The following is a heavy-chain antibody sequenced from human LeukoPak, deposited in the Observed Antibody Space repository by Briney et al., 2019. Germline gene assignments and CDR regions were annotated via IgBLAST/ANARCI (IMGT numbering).Heavy chain of an antibody. CDR3: ARLRVLAASTSGFDY. V-gene: IGHV3-74*01. D-gene: IGHD2-2*01. CDR1: GFTFSTYW. CDR2: VKTDGSGT. J-gene: IGHJ4*02. Sequence: GGSLRLSCAASGFTFSTYWMHWVRQAPGEGLVWVSRVKTDGSGTNYADSVKGRFTISRDNAKNTLYLQMDSLRAEDTAVYYCARLRVLAASTSGFDYWGQGTLVTVSS.